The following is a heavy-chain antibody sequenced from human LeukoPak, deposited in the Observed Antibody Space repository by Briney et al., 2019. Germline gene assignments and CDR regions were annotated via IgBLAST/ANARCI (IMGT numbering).Heavy chain of an antibody. J-gene: IGHJ5*02. Sequence: GGALRLSCVASGFTFSNAWMSWVRQAPGEGLEWVGRIKSKTDAGTTDYAAPVKGRFAISRDDSKDTLYLQMNSLKTEDTAVYYCTTDDRSGSYFNWFDPWDQGTLVIVSS. D-gene: IGHD1-26*01. CDR1: GFTFSNAW. CDR3: TTDDRSGSYFNWFDP. CDR2: IKSKTDAGTT. V-gene: IGHV3-15*01.